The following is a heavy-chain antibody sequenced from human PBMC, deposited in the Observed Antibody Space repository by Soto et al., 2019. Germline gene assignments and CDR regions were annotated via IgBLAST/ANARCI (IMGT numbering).Heavy chain of an antibody. J-gene: IGHJ6*02. D-gene: IGHD3-22*01. CDR1: GGSISSGGYY. Sequence: SETLSLTCTVSGGSISSGGYYWSWIRQHPGKGLEWIGYIYYSGSTYYNPSLKSRVTISVDTSKNQFSLKLSSVTAADTAVYYCARERNYYSSGYSNYNGMDAWGQGTTVTVS. CDR2: IYYSGST. CDR3: ARERNYYSSGYSNYNGMDA. V-gene: IGHV4-31*03.